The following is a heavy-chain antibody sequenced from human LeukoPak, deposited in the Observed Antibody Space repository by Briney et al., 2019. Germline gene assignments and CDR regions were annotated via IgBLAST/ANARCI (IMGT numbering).Heavy chain of an antibody. J-gene: IGHJ4*02. CDR2: ISAYNGDT. D-gene: IGHD6-13*01. Sequence: ASVTVSCKSSGYTFNNYAISWVRQAPGQGLEWMGWISAYNGDTKFAQKFQGRVTMTTDTFTSTAYMELRSLRSDDTAVYYCARAGIAVAASQDYWGQGTLVTVSS. CDR3: ARAGIAVAASQDY. V-gene: IGHV1-18*01. CDR1: GYTFNNYA.